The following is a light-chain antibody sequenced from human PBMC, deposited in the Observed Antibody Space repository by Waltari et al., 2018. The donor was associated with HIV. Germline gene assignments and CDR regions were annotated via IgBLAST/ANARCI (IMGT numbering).Light chain of an antibody. V-gene: IGLV2-8*01. J-gene: IGLJ2*01. CDR3: SSYAGSNNVI. Sequence: QSALAQPPSASVSPGQSVTISCTGTSSDVGGYSYVSWYQQHPGKAPKLMIYEVSKRPGGVPDRVAGSKSGNAASLTVSGLQAEDEADYYCSSYAGSNNVIFGGGTKLTVL. CDR2: EVS. CDR1: SSDVGGYSY.